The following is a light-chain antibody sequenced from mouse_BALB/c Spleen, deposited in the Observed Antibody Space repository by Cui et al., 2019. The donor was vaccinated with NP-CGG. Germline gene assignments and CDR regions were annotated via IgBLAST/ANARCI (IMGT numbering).Light chain of an antibody. CDR3: ALWYSNHWV. Sequence: AFVTQESALTTSPGETVTLTCRSSTGAVTTTNYANWVQEKPDHLFTGLIGGTNNRAPGVPARFSGSLIGDKAALTITGAQTDDEAIYFCALWYSNHWVFGGGTKLTVL. V-gene: IGLV1*01. J-gene: IGLJ1*01. CDR2: GTN. CDR1: TGAVTTTNY.